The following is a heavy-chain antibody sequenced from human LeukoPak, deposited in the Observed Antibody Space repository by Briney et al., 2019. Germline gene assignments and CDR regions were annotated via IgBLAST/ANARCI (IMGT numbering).Heavy chain of an antibody. Sequence: ASVKVSCKASGYTFTSYDINWVRQATGQGLEWMGWMNPNSGNTGYAQKFQGRVTMTRNTSISTAYMELSSLRSEDTAVYDCARQQLLGYYYYMDVWGKGTTVTVSS. CDR3: ARQQLLGYYYYMDV. J-gene: IGHJ6*03. CDR1: GYTFTSYD. CDR2: MNPNSGNT. V-gene: IGHV1-8*01. D-gene: IGHD2-2*01.